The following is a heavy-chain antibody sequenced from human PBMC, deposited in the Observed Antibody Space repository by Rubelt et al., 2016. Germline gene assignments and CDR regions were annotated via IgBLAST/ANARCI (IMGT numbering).Heavy chain of an antibody. CDR2: INQDGSEK. V-gene: IGHV3-7*03. Sequence: GGSLRISCAASGFTFSYHCMSWVRQAPGKGLEGVANINQDGSEKKYVDSEKGRFTISRDNDKNSLYLQMKSLRAEETAVYYCARGGDYDGFDIWGQGTMVTVSS. CDR1: GFTFSYHC. CDR3: ARGGDYDGFDI. J-gene: IGHJ3*02. D-gene: IGHD4-17*01.